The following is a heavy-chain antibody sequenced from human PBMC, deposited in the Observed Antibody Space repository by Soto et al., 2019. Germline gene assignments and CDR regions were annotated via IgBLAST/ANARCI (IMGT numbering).Heavy chain of an antibody. J-gene: IGHJ4*02. D-gene: IGHD6-19*01. CDR1: GFTFSSYG. CDR2: IWYDGSNK. Sequence: SGGSLRLSCAASGFTFSSYGMHWVRQAPGKGLAWVAVIWYDGSNKYYAESVKGRFTISRDNSQNTLYLKRNSLRAEDTVVYYCARDSHVGSGWQLTADYWGQGTGVTVSS. CDR3: ARDSHVGSGWQLTADY. V-gene: IGHV3-33*01.